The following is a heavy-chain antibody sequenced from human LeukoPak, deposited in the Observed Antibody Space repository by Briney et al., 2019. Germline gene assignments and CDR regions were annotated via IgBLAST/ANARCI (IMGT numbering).Heavy chain of an antibody. D-gene: IGHD5-24*01. CDR1: GFTFSSYW. Sequence: PGGSLRLSCAASGFTFSSYWMSWVRQAPGKGLEWVSSTDTYFADSVKGRFTISRDNSKSTLFLQMNSLRPEDTAIYYCAKLGRGYNWYYFDYWGQGTLVTVSS. J-gene: IGHJ4*02. CDR2: TDT. CDR3: AKLGRGYNWYYFDY. V-gene: IGHV3-23*05.